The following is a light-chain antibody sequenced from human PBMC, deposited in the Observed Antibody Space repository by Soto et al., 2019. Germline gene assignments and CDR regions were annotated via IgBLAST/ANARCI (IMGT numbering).Light chain of an antibody. CDR1: QSLLHDDGQTY. CDR2: RVS. J-gene: IGKJ2*01. Sequence: DVVLTQTPLSSPVTVGQSASISCRSSQSLLHDDGQTYLGWFHQRPGQPPRLLIHRVSNRVSGVTDRISGSGAGTDFTMKISRVEAEDVRVYYCMQATHYRPYTFGQGTKLEIK. V-gene: IGKV2-24*01. CDR3: MQATHYRPYT.